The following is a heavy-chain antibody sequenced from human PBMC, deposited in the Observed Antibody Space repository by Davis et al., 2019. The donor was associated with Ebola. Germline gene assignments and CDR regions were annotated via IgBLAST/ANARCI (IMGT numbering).Heavy chain of an antibody. CDR1: GGSISSGGYY. J-gene: IGHJ4*02. CDR2: ISYSVNT. Sequence: SETLSLTCTVSGGSISSGGYYWSWIRQHPGRGLEWIGYISYSVNTYYNPSLKRRVIISMDTSKNQFSLELSSVTAADTAVYYCARGLRPTSLIDYWGRGTLVTVSS. D-gene: IGHD3-16*01. CDR3: ARGLRPTSLIDY. V-gene: IGHV4-31*03.